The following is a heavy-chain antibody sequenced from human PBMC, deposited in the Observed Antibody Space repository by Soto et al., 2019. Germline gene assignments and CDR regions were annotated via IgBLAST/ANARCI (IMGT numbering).Heavy chain of an antibody. CDR2: INHSGST. V-gene: IGHV4-34*01. CDR1: GGSFSGYY. CDR3: ARGVGYFWSGYFHYYYGMDV. Sequence: PSETLSLTCAVYGGSFSGYYWSWIRQPPGKGLEWIGEINHSGSTNCNPSLKSRVTISVDTSKNQFSLKLSSVTAADTAVYYCARGVGYFWSGYFHYYYGMDVWGQGTTVTVSS. J-gene: IGHJ6*02. D-gene: IGHD3-3*01.